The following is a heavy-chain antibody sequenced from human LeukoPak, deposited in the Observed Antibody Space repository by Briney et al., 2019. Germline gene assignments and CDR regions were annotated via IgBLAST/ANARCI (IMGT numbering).Heavy chain of an antibody. J-gene: IGHJ5*01. CDR1: GYSFTSYY. V-gene: IGHV1-2*02. Sequence: ASVKVSCKTSGYSFTSYYIHWVRQAPGQGLEWMGLINPSSGGTNYAQKFQGRVTMTRDTSISTVYMELSRLGSDDTAVYYCARDFSGSYDSWGQGTLVTVSS. CDR3: ARDFSGSYDS. D-gene: IGHD1-26*01. CDR2: INPSSGGT.